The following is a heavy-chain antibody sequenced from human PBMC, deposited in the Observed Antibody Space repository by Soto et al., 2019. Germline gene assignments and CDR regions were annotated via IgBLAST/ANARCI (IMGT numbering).Heavy chain of an antibody. V-gene: IGHV3-23*01. CDR2: ISCCGGSA. D-gene: IGHD6-19*01. J-gene: IGHJ4*02. CDR1: GFNFKKFA. CDR3: AKADGQEWLIPHLDN. Sequence: EVQLLESGGGVVQPGGSLRLSCVASGFNFKKFAMAWVRQAAGEGLEWVSGISCCGGSASYADSVKGRFSIARDDSKNTVSLQLNSRRVEDTAQYYCAKADGQEWLIPHLDNWGQVTLVTVS.